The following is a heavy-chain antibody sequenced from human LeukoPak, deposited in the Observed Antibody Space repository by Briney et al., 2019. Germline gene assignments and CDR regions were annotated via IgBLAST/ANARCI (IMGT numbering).Heavy chain of an antibody. CDR2: IKHDGSEK. V-gene: IGHV3-7*01. CDR1: RFTFSSYW. J-gene: IGHJ5*02. D-gene: IGHD1-26*01. Sequence: GGSLRLSCADSRFTFSSYWMSWVRQAPGKGLEWVANIKHDGSEKYYVDSVKGRFTISRDNAKNSLYLQMNSLRGEDTAVYYCARDQCADQTWGPLGGSYCWSWFDPWGQGTLVTVSS. CDR3: ARDQCADQTWGPLGGSYCWSWFDP.